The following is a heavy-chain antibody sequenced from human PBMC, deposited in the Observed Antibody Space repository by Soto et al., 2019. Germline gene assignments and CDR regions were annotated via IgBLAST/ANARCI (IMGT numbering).Heavy chain of an antibody. J-gene: IGHJ2*01. D-gene: IGHD5-12*01. V-gene: IGHV1-69*12. Sequence: QVQMVQSGAEVKKPGSSVTVSCKASGGTFSIYTISWVRQAPGQGLEWMGGIIPIFGTANYAQKLQGRVTITADESTSTVDMELISLRSEDTAVYYCARGNHRWLQLWYLDLWLRGPLVTVSS. CDR1: GGTFSIYT. CDR3: ARGNHRWLQLWYLDL. CDR2: IIPIFGTA.